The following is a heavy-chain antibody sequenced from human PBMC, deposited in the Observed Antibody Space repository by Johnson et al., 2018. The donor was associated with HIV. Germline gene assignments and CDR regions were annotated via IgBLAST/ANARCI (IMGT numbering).Heavy chain of an antibody. J-gene: IGHJ3*02. D-gene: IGHD6-19*01. CDR3: AKDLYSSGFDI. V-gene: IGHV3-33*06. CDR2: IWYDGSNT. Sequence: QVQLVESGGGVVQPGRSLRLSCAASGFTFSSYGMHWVRQAPGKGLEWVAVIWYDGSNTYYADSVKGRFTISRDNSKNTLYLQMSSLRAADTAVYYCAKDLYSSGFDIWGQGTMVTVSS. CDR1: GFTFSSYG.